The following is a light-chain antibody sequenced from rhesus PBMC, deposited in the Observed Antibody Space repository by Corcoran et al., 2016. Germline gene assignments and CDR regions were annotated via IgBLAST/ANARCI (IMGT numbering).Light chain of an antibody. CDR3: QQHDYSPFT. V-gene: IGKV1-69*01. J-gene: IGKJ3*01. CDR2: RAS. CDR1: QGISNW. Sequence: DIQMTQSPSSLSAYVGDRVTITCRASQGISNWLAWYQQRPGKAPKLLIYRASNLATGVPSRFSGSGAGNDFTLTISSLQPEDIATYYCQQHDYSPFTFGPGTKLDLK.